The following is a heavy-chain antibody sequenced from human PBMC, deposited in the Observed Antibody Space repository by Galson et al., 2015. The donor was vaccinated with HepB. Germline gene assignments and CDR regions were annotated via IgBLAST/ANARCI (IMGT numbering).Heavy chain of an antibody. V-gene: IGHV1-69*06. CDR2: IIPIFGTA. CDR3: AREGYYDFWSGYPEEMYNWFDP. J-gene: IGHJ5*02. Sequence: SVKVSCKASGGTFSSYAISWVRQAPGQGLEWMGGIIPIFGTANYAQKFQGRVTITADKSTSTAYMELSSLRSEDTAVYYCAREGYYDFWSGYPEEMYNWFDPWGQGTLVTVSS. CDR1: GGTFSSYA. D-gene: IGHD3-3*01.